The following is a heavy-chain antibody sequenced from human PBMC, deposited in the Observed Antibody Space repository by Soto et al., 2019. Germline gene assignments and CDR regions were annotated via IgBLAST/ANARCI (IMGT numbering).Heavy chain of an antibody. CDR3: ARSLFRTDNPEA. V-gene: IGHV1-18*01. D-gene: IGHD1-20*01. Sequence: QVQLVQSGGGVKKPGASVKVSCKTSGYTFSKLGITWARQVPGQGLEWVGWITPYDGSTNFAQKLQGRVSLTLDTATDTAYLELRSLESDDTAVYYCARSLFRTDNPEAWGQGTLVTVSS. J-gene: IGHJ5*02. CDR2: ITPYDGST. CDR1: GYTFSKLG.